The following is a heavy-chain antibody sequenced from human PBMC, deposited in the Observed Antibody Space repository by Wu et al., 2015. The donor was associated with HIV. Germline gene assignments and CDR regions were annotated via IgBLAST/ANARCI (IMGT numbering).Heavy chain of an antibody. Sequence: QVQLVQSGAEVKKPGASVKVSCKASRSTFTGYHLHWVRQAPGQGLEWMGWINPNSGGTKYAQKFQGGVTMTRDTSISTAYLELSRLKSDDTAMYYCAHSENDWLLVDYWGQGTLVTVSS. CDR2: INPNSGGT. CDR1: RSTFTGYH. D-gene: IGHD3-9*01. J-gene: IGHJ4*02. CDR3: AHSENDWLLVDY. V-gene: IGHV1-2*02.